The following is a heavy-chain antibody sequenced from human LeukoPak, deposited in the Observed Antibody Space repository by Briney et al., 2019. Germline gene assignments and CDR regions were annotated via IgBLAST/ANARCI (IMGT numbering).Heavy chain of an antibody. CDR1: GLTVDDTY. Sequence: GGSLRLSCATSGLTVDDTYMSWVRQTPGKGLEWVSVVYSGGKTFYADSVKGRFTISRDNSKNTVYLQMNTLRADDTAVYYCARQAAAGLDYWGQGTLVTVSS. J-gene: IGHJ4*02. CDR2: VYSGGKT. CDR3: ARQAAAGLDY. V-gene: IGHV3-66*02. D-gene: IGHD6-13*01.